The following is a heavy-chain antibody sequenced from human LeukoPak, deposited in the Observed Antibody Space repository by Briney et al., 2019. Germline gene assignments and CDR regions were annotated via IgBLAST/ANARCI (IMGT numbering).Heavy chain of an antibody. CDR3: ARSSVADPYNWFYP. CDR1: GGSISSYY. Sequence: SETLSLTCTVSGGSISSYYWSWIRQPAGKGLEWVGRIYTSVTTNYNPSLKSRVTISVDKSKNQFSLKLSSVTAADTAVYYCARSSVADPYNWFYPWGQGTLVTVSS. D-gene: IGHD6-19*01. CDR2: IYTSVTT. V-gene: IGHV4-4*07. J-gene: IGHJ5*02.